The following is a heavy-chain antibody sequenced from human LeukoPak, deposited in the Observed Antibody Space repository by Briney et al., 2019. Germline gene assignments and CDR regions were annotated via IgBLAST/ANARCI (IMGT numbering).Heavy chain of an antibody. D-gene: IGHD6-13*01. CDR3: ARRLAAAGILGDWFDP. V-gene: IGHV1-18*01. Sequence: ASVKVSCKASGYTFTSYGISWVRQAPGQGLEWMGWISAYNGNTNYAQKLQGRVTMTTDTSTSTAYMELRSLRSDDTAVYYCARRLAAAGILGDWFDPWGQGTLVTVSS. J-gene: IGHJ5*02. CDR1: GYTFTSYG. CDR2: ISAYNGNT.